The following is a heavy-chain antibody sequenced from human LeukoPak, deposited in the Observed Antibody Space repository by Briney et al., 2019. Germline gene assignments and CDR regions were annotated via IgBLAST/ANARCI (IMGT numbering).Heavy chain of an antibody. Sequence: GGSLRLSCAAPGFTFSSYSMNWVRQAPGKGLEWVSSISSSSSYIYYADSVKGRFTISRDNAKNSLYLQMNSLRAEDTAVYYCARDLPSFRQWQGDYAFDIWGQGTMVTVSS. CDR2: ISSSSSYI. V-gene: IGHV3-21*01. CDR3: ARDLPSFRQWQGDYAFDI. D-gene: IGHD6-19*01. CDR1: GFTFSSYS. J-gene: IGHJ3*02.